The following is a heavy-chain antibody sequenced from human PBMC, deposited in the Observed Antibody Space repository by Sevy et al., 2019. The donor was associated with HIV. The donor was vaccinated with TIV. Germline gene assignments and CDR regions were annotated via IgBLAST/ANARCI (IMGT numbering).Heavy chain of an antibody. D-gene: IGHD2-15*01. CDR2: INPSGGST. Sequence: ASVKVSCKASGYTFTSYYMHWVRQAPGQGLEWMGIINPSGGSTIYAQKFQGRVTMTRNTSTSTLYMELSSLRSEDTAVYYCARADCSGGSCHFDYWGQGTLVTVSS. CDR3: ARADCSGGSCHFDY. V-gene: IGHV1-46*01. CDR1: GYTFTSYY. J-gene: IGHJ4*02.